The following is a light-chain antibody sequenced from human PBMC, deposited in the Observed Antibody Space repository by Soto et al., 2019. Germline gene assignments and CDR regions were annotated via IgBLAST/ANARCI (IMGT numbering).Light chain of an antibody. Sequence: DIQMTQSPSSLSASVGDRVTITCRASQSISSHLNWYQQKPGKAPKLLIYAASSLQSGVPSRFSGSGSGTDFTLTISSLQPEDFATYYCQQSYNTPPAFGQGTKVEIK. CDR2: AAS. CDR3: QQSYNTPPA. J-gene: IGKJ1*01. CDR1: QSISSH. V-gene: IGKV1-39*01.